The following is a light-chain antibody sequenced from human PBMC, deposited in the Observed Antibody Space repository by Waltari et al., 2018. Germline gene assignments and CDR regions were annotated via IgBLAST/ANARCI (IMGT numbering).Light chain of an antibody. V-gene: IGLV3-21*02. CDR2: DDD. CDR1: EIATKS. Sequence: SYVLTQPPSVSVAPGQTARLTCGGYEIATKSVHWYQQRPGQAPVLVVYDDDDRPSGIPERFSGSNSGSTATLTINRVEAGDEADYYCQVWDNRSDRKVFGGGTKLTVL. CDR3: QVWDNRSDRKV. J-gene: IGLJ2*01.